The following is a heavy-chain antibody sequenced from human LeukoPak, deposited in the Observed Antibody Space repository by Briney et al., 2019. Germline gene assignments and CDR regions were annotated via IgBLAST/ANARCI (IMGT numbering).Heavy chain of an antibody. Sequence: ASVKVSCKASGYTFTSYGISWVRQAPGQGLEWMGWISAYNGNTNYAQKLQGRVTMTTDTSTSTAYMELRSLRSDDTAVYYCARTTGDIVVVPAAIYYYYYYMDVWGKGTTVTVSS. J-gene: IGHJ6*03. CDR3: ARTTGDIVVVPAAIYYYYYYMDV. CDR2: ISAYNGNT. CDR1: GYTFTSYG. D-gene: IGHD2-2*01. V-gene: IGHV1-18*01.